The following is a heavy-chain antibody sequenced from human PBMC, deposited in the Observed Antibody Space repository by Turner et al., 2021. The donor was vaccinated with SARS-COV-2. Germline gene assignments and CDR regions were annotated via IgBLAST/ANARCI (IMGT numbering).Heavy chain of an antibody. Sequence: QVQLVQSGAEVKKPGASVKVSCKASGYTFTSYGISWVRQAPGQGLEWMGWISAYNGNTNYAQKLQGRVTMTTDTPTSTAYMELRSLRSDDTAGYYCARDRPSAATFLNFDYWGQGTLVTVSS. V-gene: IGHV1-18*04. CDR3: ARDRPSAATFLNFDY. CDR1: GYTFTSYG. CDR2: ISAYNGNT. J-gene: IGHJ4*02. D-gene: IGHD2-2*01.